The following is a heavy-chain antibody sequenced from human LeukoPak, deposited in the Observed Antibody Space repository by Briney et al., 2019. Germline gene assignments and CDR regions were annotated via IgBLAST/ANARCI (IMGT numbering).Heavy chain of an antibody. CDR3: AGYCSSTSCPGGYYYYYMDV. CDR1: GGTFSSYA. CDR2: IIPIFGTA. D-gene: IGHD2-2*01. J-gene: IGHJ6*03. Sequence: ASAKVSCKASGGTFSSYAISWVRQAPGQGLEWMGGIIPIFGTANYAQKFQGRVTITADESTSTAYMELSSLRSEDTAVYYCAGYCSSTSCPGGYYYYYMDVWGKGTTVTVSS. V-gene: IGHV1-69*13.